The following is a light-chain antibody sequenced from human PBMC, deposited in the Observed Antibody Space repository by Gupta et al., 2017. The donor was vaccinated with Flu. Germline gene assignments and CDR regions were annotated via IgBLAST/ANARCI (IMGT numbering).Light chain of an antibody. V-gene: IGKV4-1*01. Sequence: DIVMTQSPDSLAVSLGERATINCKSSQSVLNSSNNKKFLAWYQQKPGQPPKLLIYWASARESGVPDRFTGGGSGTDFTLIINSLQAEDVAVYYCQQYYTTPWTFGQGTKVEIK. CDR1: QSVLNSSNNKKF. J-gene: IGKJ1*01. CDR2: WAS. CDR3: QQYYTTPWT.